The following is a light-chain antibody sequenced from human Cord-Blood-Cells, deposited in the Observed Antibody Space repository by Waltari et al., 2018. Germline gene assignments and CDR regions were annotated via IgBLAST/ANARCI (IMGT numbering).Light chain of an antibody. J-gene: IGKJ2*03. CDR3: QQYNNWPYS. CDR2: CAS. Sequence: EIVMTQSPATLSVSPGERATLSCRASQSVSSNLAWYQQKPGQAPRLLIYCASTRATGIPARFSGSGSGTEFTLTISILQSEDFAVYYCQQYNNWPYSFGQGTKLEIK. CDR1: QSVSSN. V-gene: IGKV3-15*01.